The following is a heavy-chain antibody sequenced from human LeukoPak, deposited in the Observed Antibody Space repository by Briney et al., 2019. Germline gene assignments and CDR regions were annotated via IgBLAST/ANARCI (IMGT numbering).Heavy chain of an antibody. J-gene: IGHJ3*01. CDR2: INAGNGNT. D-gene: IGHD3-9*01. V-gene: IGHV1-3*01. CDR3: ARSYYDILTGWINNAFDV. CDR1: GYTFTSYA. Sequence: ASVKVSCKASGYTFTSYAIHWVRQAPGQRLEWMGWINAGNGNTKYSQKFQDRVIITRDTSASTAYMGLSSLRSEDTAVYYCARSYYDILTGWINNAFDVWGQGTMVTVSS.